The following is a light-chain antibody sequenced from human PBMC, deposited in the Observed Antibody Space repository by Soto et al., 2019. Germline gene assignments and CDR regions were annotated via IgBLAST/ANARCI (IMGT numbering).Light chain of an antibody. CDR1: QSISSW. V-gene: IGKV1-5*03. CDR3: QQYNSSSPLT. CDR2: KAS. Sequence: DIQMTQSPSTLSASVGDRVTITCRASQSISSWLAWYQQKPGKAPKLLIYKASGLESGVPSRFSGSGSGTDFTLTLSSLQPDDFATYYCQQYNSSSPLTFGGGTKVEIK. J-gene: IGKJ4*01.